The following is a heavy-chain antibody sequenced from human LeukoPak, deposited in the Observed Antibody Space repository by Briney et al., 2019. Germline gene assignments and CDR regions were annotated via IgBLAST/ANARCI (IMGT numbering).Heavy chain of an antibody. Sequence: GASVKVSCKASGYTFTGYYMHWVRQAPGQGLEWMGWINPNSGGTNYAQKFQGRVTMTRDTSISTAYMELSRLRSDDTAVYYCAGLQWFGESLSMGENDYWGQGTLVTVSS. J-gene: IGHJ4*02. V-gene: IGHV1-2*02. CDR3: AGLQWFGESLSMGENDY. CDR2: INPNSGGT. D-gene: IGHD3-10*01. CDR1: GYTFTGYY.